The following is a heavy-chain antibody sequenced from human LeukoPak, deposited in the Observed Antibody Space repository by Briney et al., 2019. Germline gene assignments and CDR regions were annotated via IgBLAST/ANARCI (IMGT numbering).Heavy chain of an antibody. D-gene: IGHD2-2*01. J-gene: IGHJ6*02. V-gene: IGHV4-4*07. Sequence: SETLSLTCTVSGGSISSYYWSWIRQPAGKGLEWIGRIYTSGSTNYNPSLKSRVTMSVDTSKNQFSLELSSVTAADTAVYYCARDVVPAAPDYYYYGMDVWGQGTTVTVSS. CDR2: IYTSGST. CDR3: ARDVVPAAPDYYYYGMDV. CDR1: GGSISSYY.